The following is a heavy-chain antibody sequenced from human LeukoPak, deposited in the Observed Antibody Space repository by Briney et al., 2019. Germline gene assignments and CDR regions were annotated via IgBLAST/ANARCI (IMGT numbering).Heavy chain of an antibody. CDR1: GGSFSGYY. V-gene: IGHV4-34*01. CDR2: INHSGST. CDR3: ARLWGGSTRPLDY. D-gene: IGHD2-2*01. J-gene: IGHJ4*02. Sequence: SETLSLTCAVYGGSFSGYYWSWIRQPPGKGLEWIGEINHSGSTNYNPSLKSRVTISVDTSKNQISLKLSSVTAADTAVYYCARLWGGSTRPLDYWGQGTLVTVSS.